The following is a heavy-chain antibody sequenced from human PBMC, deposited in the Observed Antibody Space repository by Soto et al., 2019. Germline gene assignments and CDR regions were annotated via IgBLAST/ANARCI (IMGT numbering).Heavy chain of an antibody. CDR1: GGSFSGYD. D-gene: IGHD3-22*01. CDR3: ARSRFYYYDRSGPGPVDY. CDR2: INHSGST. Sequence: SETLSLTCAVYGGSFSGYDWSWIRQSPGKGLEWIGEINHSGSTNYNPSLKSRVTISVDTSKNQFSLKLSSVTAADTAVYYCARSRFYYYDRSGPGPVDYWGQGTLVTVS. V-gene: IGHV4-34*01. J-gene: IGHJ4*02.